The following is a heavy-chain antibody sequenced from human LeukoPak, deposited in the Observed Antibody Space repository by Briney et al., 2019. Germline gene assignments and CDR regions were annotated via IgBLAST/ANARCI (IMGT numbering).Heavy chain of an antibody. J-gene: IGHJ5*02. CDR2: INSDGSST. V-gene: IGHV3-74*01. Sequence: HSGGSLRLSCAASGFTFSSYWMHWVRQAPGKGLVWVSRINSDGSSTSYADSVKGRFTISRENAKNTLYLKMNSLRAEDTAVYYCARGRGYCSGTSCYVWFDPWGQGTLVTVSS. CDR1: GFTFSSYW. D-gene: IGHD2-2*01. CDR3: ARGRGYCSGTSCYVWFDP.